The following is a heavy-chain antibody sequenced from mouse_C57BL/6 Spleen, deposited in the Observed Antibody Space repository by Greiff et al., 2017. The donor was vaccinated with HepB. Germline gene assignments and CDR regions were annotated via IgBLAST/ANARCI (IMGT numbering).Heavy chain of an antibody. Sequence: QVQLKESGAELVRPGASVTLSCKASGYTFTDYEMHWVKQTPVHGLEWIGAIDPETGGTAYNQKFKGKAILTADKSSSTAYMELRSLTSEDSAVYYCTRRTTYYAMDYWGQGTSVTVSS. V-gene: IGHV1-15*01. D-gene: IGHD2-1*01. CDR3: TRRTTYYAMDY. CDR1: GYTFTDYE. CDR2: IDPETGGT. J-gene: IGHJ4*01.